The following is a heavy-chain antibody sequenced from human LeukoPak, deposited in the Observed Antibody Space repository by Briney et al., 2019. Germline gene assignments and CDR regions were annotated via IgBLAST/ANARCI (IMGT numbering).Heavy chain of an antibody. V-gene: IGHV4-34*01. D-gene: IGHD3-22*01. J-gene: IGHJ2*01. CDR2: INHSGST. CDR3: ARGRNGYRYFDL. Sequence: PSETLSLTCAVYGGSFSGYYWSWIRQPPGKGLEWIGEINHSGSTNYNPSLKSRVTISVDTSKNQFSLKLSSVTAADTAVYYCARGRNGYRYFDLWGRGTLVTVSS. CDR1: GGSFSGYY.